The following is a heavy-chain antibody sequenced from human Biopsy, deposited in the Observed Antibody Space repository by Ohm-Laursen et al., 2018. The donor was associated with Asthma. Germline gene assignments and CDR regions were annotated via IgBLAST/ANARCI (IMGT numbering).Heavy chain of an antibody. Sequence: ASVKVSCKASGYNFISFAIHWVRQAPGQRLEWMGWVNTGNGDTKYSQKFQGRVTITRDTSASTAYMELRSLRSEDTATYYCARTYYDFLTGQVKDVFGVWGQGTTVTVSS. D-gene: IGHD3-9*01. V-gene: IGHV1-3*04. CDR2: VNTGNGDT. CDR3: ARTYYDFLTGQVKDVFGV. J-gene: IGHJ6*02. CDR1: GYNFISFA.